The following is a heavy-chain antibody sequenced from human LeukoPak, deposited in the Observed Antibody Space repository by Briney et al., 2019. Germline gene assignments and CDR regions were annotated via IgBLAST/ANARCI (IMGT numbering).Heavy chain of an antibody. J-gene: IGHJ4*02. CDR3: AREVSSVGANYFDY. V-gene: IGHV1-3*03. CDR2: INGENGNT. Sequence: GASVKVSCKASGYIFSDYTMHWVRQAPGQRPEWMGWINGENGNTKYSQELRGRVTFTSDSSATTVYMELSSLRSEDVAVYYCAREVSSVGANYFDYWGQGTLVTVSS. D-gene: IGHD3-10*01. CDR1: GYIFSDYT.